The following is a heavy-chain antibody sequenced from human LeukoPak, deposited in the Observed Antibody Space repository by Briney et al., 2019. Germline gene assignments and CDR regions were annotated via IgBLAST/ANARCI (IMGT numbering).Heavy chain of an antibody. J-gene: IGHJ6*03. D-gene: IGHD6-19*01. V-gene: IGHV1-69*05. CDR1: GGTFSSYA. CDR3: ARYTSGRLNPGFYHYYMDV. Sequence: ASVKVSCKASGGTFSSYAISWVRQAPGQGLEWMGGIIPIFGTANYAQKLQGRVTMTTDTSTSTAYMELRSLRSDDTAVYYCARYTSGRLNPGFYHYYMDVWGKGTTVTVSS. CDR2: IIPIFGTA.